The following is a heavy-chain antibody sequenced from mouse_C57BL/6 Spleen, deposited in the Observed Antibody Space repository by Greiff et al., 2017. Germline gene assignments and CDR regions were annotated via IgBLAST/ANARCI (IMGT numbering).Heavy chain of an antibody. CDR3: ARGRANYYAMDY. CDR1: GYTFTDYY. V-gene: IGHV1-19*01. Sequence: EVQLQQSGPVLVKPGASVKMSCKASGYTFTDYYMNWVKQSHGKSLEWIGVINPYNGGTSYNQKFKGKATLTVDKSSSTAYMELNSLTSEDSAVXYCARGRANYYAMDYWGQGTSVTVSS. D-gene: IGHD3-1*01. CDR2: INPYNGGT. J-gene: IGHJ4*01.